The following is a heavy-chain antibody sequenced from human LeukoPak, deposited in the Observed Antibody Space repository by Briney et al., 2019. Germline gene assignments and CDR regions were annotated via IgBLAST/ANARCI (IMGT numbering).Heavy chain of an antibody. CDR3: ARDRGTTTSTGAKGYFDS. V-gene: IGHV3-33*01. CDR1: GFNFRSHG. J-gene: IGHJ4*02. Sequence: PGGSLRLSCGASGFNFRSHGMHWVRQAPGKGLEWVGIIWYDGSNKYYADSVKGRFTIFRDNSKNTLYLQMDSLRAEDTAIYYCARDRGTTTSTGAKGYFDSWGQGTLVTVSS. CDR2: IWYDGSNK. D-gene: IGHD1/OR15-1a*01.